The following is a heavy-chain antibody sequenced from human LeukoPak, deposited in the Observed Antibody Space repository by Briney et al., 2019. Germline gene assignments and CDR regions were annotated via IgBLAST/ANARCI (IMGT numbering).Heavy chain of an antibody. CDR3: ARESEVDTAMVTDY. Sequence: SETLSLTCAVSGGSISSIDWWTWVRQPPGKELEWIGEMSHSGGTNYNPSLRSRVTMSVDKSKNQCSLNLSSVTAADTAVYYCARESEVDTAMVTDYWGQGTLVTVSS. CDR1: GGSISSIDW. CDR2: MSHSGGT. V-gene: IGHV4-4*02. D-gene: IGHD5-18*01. J-gene: IGHJ4*02.